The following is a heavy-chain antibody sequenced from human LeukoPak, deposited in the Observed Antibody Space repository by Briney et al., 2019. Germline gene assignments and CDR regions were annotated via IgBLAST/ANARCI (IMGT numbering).Heavy chain of an antibody. J-gene: IGHJ6*02. CDR3: ARGGELLPYYYYGMDV. D-gene: IGHD1-7*01. V-gene: IGHV3-21*01. CDR2: ISSSSSYI. Sequence: GGSLRLSCAASGFTFSSYTMNWVRQAPGKGLEWVSSISSSSSYICYADSVKGRFTISRDNAKNSLYLQMNSLRAEDTAVYYCARGGELLPYYYYGMDVWGQGTTVTVSS. CDR1: GFTFSSYT.